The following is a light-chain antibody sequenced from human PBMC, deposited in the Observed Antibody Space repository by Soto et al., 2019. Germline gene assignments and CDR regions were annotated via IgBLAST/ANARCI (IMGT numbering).Light chain of an antibody. CDR3: QQYGSSPRT. V-gene: IGKV3-20*01. Sequence: EIVLTQSPATLSLSPVERATLSCMASQSVSSCLAWYQHKPGQAPRLLIYGASSRATGIPDRFSGSGSGTDFTLTISRLEPEDFAVYYCQQYGSSPRTFGQGTKVDIK. J-gene: IGKJ1*01. CDR1: QSVSSC. CDR2: GAS.